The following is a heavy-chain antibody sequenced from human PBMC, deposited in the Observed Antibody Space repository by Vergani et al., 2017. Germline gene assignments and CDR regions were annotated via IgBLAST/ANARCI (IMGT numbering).Heavy chain of an antibody. V-gene: IGHV3-48*03. J-gene: IGHJ6*02. Sequence: EVQLVESGGGLVQPGGPLRLSCAASGFTFSSYEMNWARQAPGKGLEWVSYISSSGSTIYYADSVKGRFTISRDNAKNSLYLQMNSLRAEDTAVYYCAIIQLLNGMDVWGQGTTVTVSS. CDR1: GFTFSSYE. CDR2: ISSSGSTI. CDR3: AIIQLLNGMDV. D-gene: IGHD1-1*01.